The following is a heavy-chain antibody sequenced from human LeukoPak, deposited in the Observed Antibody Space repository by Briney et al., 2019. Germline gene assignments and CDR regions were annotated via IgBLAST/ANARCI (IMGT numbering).Heavy chain of an antibody. Sequence: PGRSLRLSCAASGFTFSSYAMHWVRQAPGKGLEWVAVISYDGSNKYYADSVKGRFTISRDNSRKTLYLQMNSLRTEDTAVYYCARDGYDLDTPMVSTIFDSWGQGTLVTVSS. CDR2: ISYDGSNK. D-gene: IGHD5-18*01. CDR3: ARDGYDLDTPMVSTIFDS. J-gene: IGHJ4*02. V-gene: IGHV3-30*03. CDR1: GFTFSSYA.